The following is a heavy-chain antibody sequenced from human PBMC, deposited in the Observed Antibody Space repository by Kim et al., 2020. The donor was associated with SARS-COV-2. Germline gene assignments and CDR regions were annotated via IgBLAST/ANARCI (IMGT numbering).Heavy chain of an antibody. CDR1: GFTFSSYE. Sequence: GGSLRLSCAASGFTFSSYEMTWVRQAPGKGLEWVSYISSSGSTINYAASTKGRFTTSSDNAKNSQYLQMISLRAEDTAGDYCANLVVVPAAVGHYWGQGTLVTVSS. CDR2: ISSSGSTI. V-gene: IGHV3-48*03. CDR3: ANLVVVPAAVGHY. J-gene: IGHJ4*02. D-gene: IGHD2-2*01.